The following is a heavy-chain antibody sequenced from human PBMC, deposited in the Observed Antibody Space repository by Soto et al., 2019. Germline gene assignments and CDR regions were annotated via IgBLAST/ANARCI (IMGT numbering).Heavy chain of an antibody. J-gene: IGHJ6*02. CDR2: INPNSGGT. Sequence: ASVKVSGKASGYTFTGYYMHWVRQAPGQGLERMGWINPNSGGTNYAQKFQGWVTMTRDTSISTAYMELSRLRSDDTAVYYCARDSNFYDFWSGYYYYYGMDVWGQGTTVTVSS. CDR1: GYTFTGYY. CDR3: ARDSNFYDFWSGYYYYYGMDV. D-gene: IGHD3-3*01. V-gene: IGHV1-2*04.